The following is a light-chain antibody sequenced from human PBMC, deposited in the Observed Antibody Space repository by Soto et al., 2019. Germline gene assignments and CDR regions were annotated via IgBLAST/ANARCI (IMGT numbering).Light chain of an antibody. Sequence: QSALTQPASVSGSPGQSITISCTGTNTDIGVYDYVSWYQQHPGKAPKVIIYEVTNRPSGASNRFSGSKSGDTASLTISGLQSEDEADYYCSSYTTSATLVFGGGTKLTVL. CDR3: SSYTTSATLV. CDR2: EVT. V-gene: IGLV2-14*01. CDR1: NTDIGVYDY. J-gene: IGLJ3*02.